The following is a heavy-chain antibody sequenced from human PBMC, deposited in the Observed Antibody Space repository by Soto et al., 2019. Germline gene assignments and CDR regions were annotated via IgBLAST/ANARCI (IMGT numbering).Heavy chain of an antibody. CDR2: ISSSSSTI. CDR3: VREGHPLFDY. V-gene: IGHV3-48*02. CDR1: GVSFWNYS. Sequence: GGSMKLSSAASGVSFWNYSINWARQAPGKGLEWLSYISSSSSTIYYADSVKGRFTVSRDNPKNSLYLQMNSLRDEDTAVYYCVREGHPLFDYWAQGTLVTVSS. J-gene: IGHJ4*02.